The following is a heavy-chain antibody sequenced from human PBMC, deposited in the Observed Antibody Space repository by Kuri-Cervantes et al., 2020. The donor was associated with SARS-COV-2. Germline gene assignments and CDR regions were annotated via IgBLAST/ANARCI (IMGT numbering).Heavy chain of an antibody. CDR3: ASFAARHGNDAFDI. D-gene: IGHD6-6*01. J-gene: IGHJ3*02. Sequence: ASVKVSCKASGYTFTGYYMHWVRQATGQGLEWMGWMNPNSGNTGYAQKFQGRVTMTRNTSISTAYMELSSLRSEDTAVYYCASFAARHGNDAFDIWGQGTMVTVSS. CDR2: MNPNSGNT. V-gene: IGHV1-8*02. CDR1: GYTFTGYY.